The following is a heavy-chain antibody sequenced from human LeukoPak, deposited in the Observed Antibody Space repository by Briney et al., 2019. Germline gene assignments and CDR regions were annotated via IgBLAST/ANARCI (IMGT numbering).Heavy chain of an antibody. CDR1: GGSFSGYY. V-gene: IGHV4-34*01. Sequence: SETLSLTCAVYGGSFSGYYWSWIRQPPGKGLEWIGEINHSGSTYYNPSLKSRVTISVDTSKNQFSLKLSSVTAADTAVYYCARASGGAAAGLDYWGQGTLVTVSS. CDR2: INHSGST. D-gene: IGHD6-13*01. J-gene: IGHJ4*02. CDR3: ARASGGAAAGLDY.